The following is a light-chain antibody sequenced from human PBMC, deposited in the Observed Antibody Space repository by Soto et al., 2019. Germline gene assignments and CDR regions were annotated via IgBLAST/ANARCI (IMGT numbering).Light chain of an antibody. CDR2: DVR. CDR3: CSYAGSYVWV. V-gene: IGLV2-11*01. J-gene: IGLJ3*02. Sequence: QSVLTQPRSVSGSPGQSVSISCTGTTSDDGSYNYVSWYQQHPGKAPRLMIYDVRKRPSGVPDRFSGSKSGNTASLTISGLRAEDEADYYCCSYAGSYVWVFGGGTKLTVL. CDR1: TSDDGSYNY.